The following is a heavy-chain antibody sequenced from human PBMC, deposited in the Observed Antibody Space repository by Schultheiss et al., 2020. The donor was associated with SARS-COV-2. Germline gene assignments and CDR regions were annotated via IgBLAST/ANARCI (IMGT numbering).Heavy chain of an antibody. CDR2: IYYSGST. Sequence: SETLSLTCAVYGGSFSGYYWSWIRQHPGKGLEWIGYIYYSGSTYYNPSLKSRVTISVDKSKNQFSLQLNSVTPEDTAVYYCARGSIAVAGNYDYWGQGTLVTVSS. CDR1: GGSFSGYY. J-gene: IGHJ4*02. CDR3: ARGSIAVAGNYDY. V-gene: IGHV4-34*01. D-gene: IGHD6-19*01.